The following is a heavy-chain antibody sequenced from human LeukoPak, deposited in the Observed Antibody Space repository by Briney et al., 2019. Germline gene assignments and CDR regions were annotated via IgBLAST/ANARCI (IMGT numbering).Heavy chain of an antibody. CDR3: ARGGVNYYFDY. D-gene: IGHD1-20*01. CDR1: GFTFSNYA. Sequence: GRSLRLSCAASGFTFSNYAMRWVRQAPGKGLEWVAVVSYDGSNKYYADSVRGRFTISRDTSKNTLYLQMNSLRAEDTAVYYCARGGVNYYFDYWGQGTLVTVSS. V-gene: IGHV3-30*14. CDR2: VSYDGSNK. J-gene: IGHJ4*02.